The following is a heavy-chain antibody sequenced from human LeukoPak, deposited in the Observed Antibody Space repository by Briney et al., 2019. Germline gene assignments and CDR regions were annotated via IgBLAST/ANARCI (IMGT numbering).Heavy chain of an antibody. CDR1: GGTFSSYA. CDR3: ARGAAVGATAIDY. V-gene: IGHV1-69*05. CDR2: IIPIFGTA. J-gene: IGHJ4*02. Sequence: SVKVSCKASGGTFSSYAISWVRQAPGQGLEWMGGIIPIFGTANYAQKFQGRVTITTDESTSTAYMELSSLRSEDTAVYYCARGAAVGATAIDYWGQGTLVTVSS. D-gene: IGHD1-26*01.